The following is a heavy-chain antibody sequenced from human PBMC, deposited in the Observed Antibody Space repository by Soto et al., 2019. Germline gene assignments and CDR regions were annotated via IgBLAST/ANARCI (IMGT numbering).Heavy chain of an antibody. CDR2: IWYDGSNK. D-gene: IGHD6-13*01. J-gene: IGHJ4*02. Sequence: GGSLRLSCAASGFTFSSYGMHWVRQAPGKGLEWVAVIWYDGSNKYYADSVKGRFTISRDNSKNTLYLQMNSLRAEDTAVYYCARTSIAAAGGAEDYWGQGTLVTVSS. CDR1: GFTFSSYG. V-gene: IGHV3-33*01. CDR3: ARTSIAAAGGAEDY.